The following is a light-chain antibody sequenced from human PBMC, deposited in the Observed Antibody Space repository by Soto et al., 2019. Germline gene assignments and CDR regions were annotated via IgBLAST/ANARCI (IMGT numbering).Light chain of an antibody. J-gene: IGKJ1*01. V-gene: IGKV1-5*01. CDR1: QSISSW. Sequence: DMQMTQSPSTLSASVGDRVTITCRASQSISSWLAWYQQKPGKAPKLLIYDASSLESGVPSRFSGSGSGTEFTLTISSLQHDDFATYYCQHHRTFGQGTKVEIK. CDR2: DAS. CDR3: QHHRT.